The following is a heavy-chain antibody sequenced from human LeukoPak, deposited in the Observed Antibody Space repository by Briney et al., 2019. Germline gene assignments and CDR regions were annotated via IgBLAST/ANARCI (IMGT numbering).Heavy chain of an antibody. CDR2: IYSSGST. J-gene: IGHJ4*02. V-gene: IGHV4-39*01. D-gene: IGHD5-12*01. CDR3: ARHPVSGYRPFDY. Sequence: PSETLSLTCTVSGGSISSSTYYWGWIRQPPGKGLEWIGSIYSSGSTYYNPSLNSRVTISVDTSKNQFSLKLSSVTAADTAVYYCARHPVSGYRPFDYWGQETLVTVSS. CDR1: GGSISSSTYY.